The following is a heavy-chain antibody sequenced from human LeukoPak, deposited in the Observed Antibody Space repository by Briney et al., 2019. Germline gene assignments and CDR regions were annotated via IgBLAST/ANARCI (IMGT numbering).Heavy chain of an antibody. V-gene: IGHV3-23*01. CDR3: VKDRKPDSRYNFDY. CDR1: GFTFSTYA. Sequence: GGSLRLSCAAPGFTFSTYAMNWVRQAPGKGLEWVSVITGDTATIYYADSVRGRFTISRDNSKSMLYLQMNSLRAEDTATYYCVKDRKPDSRYNFDYWGQGTLVTVSS. J-gene: IGHJ4*02. CDR2: ITGDTATI. D-gene: IGHD5-12*01.